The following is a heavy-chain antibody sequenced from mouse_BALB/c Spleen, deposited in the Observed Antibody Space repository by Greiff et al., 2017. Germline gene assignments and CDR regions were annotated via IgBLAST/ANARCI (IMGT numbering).Heavy chain of an antibody. Sequence: QVQLKESGAELARPGASVKLSCKASGYTFTSYWMQWVKQRPGQGLEWIGAIYPGDGDTRYTQKFKGKATLTADKSSSTAYMQLSSLASEDSAVYYCAREEDDYDEGAWLAYWGQGTLVTVSA. J-gene: IGHJ3*01. V-gene: IGHV1-87*01. CDR1: GYTFTSYW. CDR2: IYPGDGDT. CDR3: AREEDDYDEGAWLAY. D-gene: IGHD2-4*01.